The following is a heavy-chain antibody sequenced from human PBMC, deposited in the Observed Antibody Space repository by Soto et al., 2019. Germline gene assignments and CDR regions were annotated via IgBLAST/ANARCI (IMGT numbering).Heavy chain of an antibody. V-gene: IGHV4-34*01. CDR3: ATFTFGGVIDRVFAY. CDR1: GGSFSGYY. CDR2: INHSGST. J-gene: IGHJ4*02. Sequence: SETLSLTCAVYGGSFSGYYWSWIRQPPGKGLEWIGEINHSGSTNYNPSLKSRVTISVDTSKNQFSLKLSSVTAADTAVYYCATFTFGGVIDRVFAYWGQGTLVTVSS. D-gene: IGHD3-16*02.